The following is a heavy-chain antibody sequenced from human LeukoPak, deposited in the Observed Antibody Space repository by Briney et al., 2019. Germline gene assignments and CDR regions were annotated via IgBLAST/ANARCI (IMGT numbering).Heavy chain of an antibody. Sequence: GGSLRLSCAASGFTFSSYSMNWVRQAPGKGLEWVSYISSSSSTIYYADSVKGRFTISRDNAKNSLYLQMNSLRAEDTAVYYCARDLWYYDSSGYYIFDAFDIWGQGTMVTVSS. V-gene: IGHV3-48*01. CDR1: GFTFSSYS. CDR3: ARDLWYYDSSGYYIFDAFDI. J-gene: IGHJ3*02. D-gene: IGHD3-22*01. CDR2: ISSSSSTI.